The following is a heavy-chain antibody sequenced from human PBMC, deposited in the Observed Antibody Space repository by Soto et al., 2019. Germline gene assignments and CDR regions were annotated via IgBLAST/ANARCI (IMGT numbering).Heavy chain of an antibody. D-gene: IGHD2-15*01. J-gene: IGHJ6*02. CDR2: IKHSGST. CDR1: GGSFSGYY. Sequence: SETLSLTCAVNGGSFSGYYWNWIRQPPGTGLEWIGEIKHSGSTNYNPSLKSRVTISIDTSKNQFSLKLNSVTAADTAVYYCARGPFTGSGCYSRYYYGMDVWGQGTTVTVSS. CDR3: ARGPFTGSGCYSRYYYGMDV. V-gene: IGHV4-34*01.